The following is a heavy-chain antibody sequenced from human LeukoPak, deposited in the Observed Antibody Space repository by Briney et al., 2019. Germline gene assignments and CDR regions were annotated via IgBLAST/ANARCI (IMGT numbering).Heavy chain of an antibody. CDR1: GFTFSSDG. J-gene: IGHJ4*02. CDR2: IWYDGSNK. Sequence: PGGSLRLSCAASGFTFSSDGMHWVRQAPGKGLEWVAVIWYDGSNKYYADSVKGRFTISRDNSKNTLYLQMNSLRAEDTAVYYCARGLYDRSGYYVTPDYWGQGNLVTVSS. CDR3: ARGLYDRSGYYVTPDY. D-gene: IGHD3-22*01. V-gene: IGHV3-33*01.